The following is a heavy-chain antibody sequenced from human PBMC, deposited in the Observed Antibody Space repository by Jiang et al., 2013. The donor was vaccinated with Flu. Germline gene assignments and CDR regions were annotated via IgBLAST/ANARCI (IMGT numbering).Heavy chain of an antibody. CDR1: GGSISSYY. D-gene: IGHD3-22*01. CDR3: ARGGDWYYYDSSGYHYFDY. Sequence: GPGLVKPSETLSLTCTVSGGSISSYYWSWIRQPPGKGLEWIGYIYYSGSTNYNPSLKSRVTISVDTSKNQFSLKLSSVTAADTAVYYCARGGDWYYYDSSGYHYFDYWGQGTL. V-gene: IGHV4-59*01. CDR2: IYYSGST. J-gene: IGHJ4*02.